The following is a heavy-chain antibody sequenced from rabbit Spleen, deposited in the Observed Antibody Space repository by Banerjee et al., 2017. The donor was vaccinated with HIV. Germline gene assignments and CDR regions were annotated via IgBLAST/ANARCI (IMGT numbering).Heavy chain of an antibody. D-gene: IGHD6-1*01. CDR2: IDPLFGIT. V-gene: IGHV1S7*01. CDR1: GFTLSSYY. Sequence: EESGGGLVQPGGSLKLSCKASGFTLSSYYMNWVRQAPGKGLEWIGYIDPLFGITYYANWVNGRFSISRENAQNTVFLQMTSLTAADMATYFCARDTINMAGYDFDLWGQGTLVTVS. J-gene: IGHJ3*01. CDR3: ARDTINMAGYDFDL.